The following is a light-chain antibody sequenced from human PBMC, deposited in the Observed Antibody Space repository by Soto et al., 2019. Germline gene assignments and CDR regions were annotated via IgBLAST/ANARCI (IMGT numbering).Light chain of an antibody. J-gene: IGLJ2*01. CDR2: SNN. CDR3: AAWDDSLNGPV. CDR1: SSNIGSNT. V-gene: IGLV1-44*01. Sequence: QSVLTQPPSASGTPGQRVTISCSGSSSNIGSNTVNWYQQLPGTAPKLLIYSNNQRPPGVPDRFSGSKSGTSASLAISGLQSEDEADYHCAAWDDSLNGPVFGGGNKLTVL.